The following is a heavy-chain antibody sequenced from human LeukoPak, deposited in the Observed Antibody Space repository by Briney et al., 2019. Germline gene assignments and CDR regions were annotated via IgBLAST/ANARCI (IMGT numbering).Heavy chain of an antibody. CDR3: ARGTYSSGWYSPSAFDI. CDR1: GGSFSGYY. J-gene: IGHJ3*02. V-gene: IGHV4-34*01. Sequence: SETLSLXCAVYGGSFSGYYWSWIRQPPGKGLEWIGEINHSGSTNYNPSLKSRVTISVDTSKNQFSLKLSSVTAADTAVYYCARGTYSSGWYSPSAFDIWGQGTMVTVSS. CDR2: INHSGST. D-gene: IGHD6-19*01.